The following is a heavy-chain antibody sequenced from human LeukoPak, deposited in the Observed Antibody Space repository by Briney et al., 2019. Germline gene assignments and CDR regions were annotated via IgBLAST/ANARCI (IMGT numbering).Heavy chain of an antibody. D-gene: IGHD5-12*01. CDR1: GGSISSYY. J-gene: IGHJ4*02. V-gene: IGHV4-59*01. CDR3: ASGWLFFDY. Sequence: SETLSLTCTVSGGSISSYYWSWTRQPPGKGLEWIGYIYYSGSTNYNPSLKSRVTISVDTSKNQFSLKLSSVTAADTGVYYCASGWLFFDYWGQGTLVTVSS. CDR2: IYYSGST.